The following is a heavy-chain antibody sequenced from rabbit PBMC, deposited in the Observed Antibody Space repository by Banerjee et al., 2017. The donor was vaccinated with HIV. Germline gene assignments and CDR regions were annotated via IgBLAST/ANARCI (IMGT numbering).Heavy chain of an antibody. Sequence: KPGASLTLTCTASGFSFSSSYWMCWVRQAPGKGLEWIACINTSSGNIVYATWAKGRFTISKTSSTTVTLQMTSLTAADTATYFCARDLAGAIGWNFNLWGQGTLVTVS. D-gene: IGHD4-1*01. J-gene: IGHJ4*01. CDR1: GFSFSSSYW. CDR3: ARDLAGAIGWNFNL. CDR2: INTSSGNI. V-gene: IGHV1S40*01.